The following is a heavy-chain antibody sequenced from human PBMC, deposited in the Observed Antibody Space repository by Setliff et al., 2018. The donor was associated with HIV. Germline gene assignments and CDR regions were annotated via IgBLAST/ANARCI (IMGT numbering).Heavy chain of an antibody. CDR2: MNPDSGNT. CDR3: ARMGGYTTAVRENDVGGTARGGFDY. Sequence: ASVKVSCKASGYTSTSYDINWVRQATGQGLEWMGWMNPDSGNTGSAQNFQGRLTITWNTSISTAYMELGSLGFDDTAVYFCARMGGYTTAVRENDVGGTARGGFDYWGQGTLVTVSS. D-gene: IGHD1-1*01. J-gene: IGHJ4*02. CDR1: GYTSTSYD. V-gene: IGHV1-8*01.